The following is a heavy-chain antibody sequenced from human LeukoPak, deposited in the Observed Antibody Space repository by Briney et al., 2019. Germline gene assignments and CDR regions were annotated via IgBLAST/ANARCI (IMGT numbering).Heavy chain of an antibody. CDR1: GYTFTTSD. V-gene: IGHV1-8*01. CDR2: LNPNSGNP. D-gene: IGHD1-26*01. Sequence: GASVRVSCKASGYTFTTSDINWVRQDTGQGLEWMGWLNPNSGNPAYAQKFQGRVIMTRNTSKITAYIELGSLRCEDTAVYYCARCGRYLRQFVDWGRGGLVTVSS. CDR3: ARCGRYLRQFVD. J-gene: IGHJ4*02.